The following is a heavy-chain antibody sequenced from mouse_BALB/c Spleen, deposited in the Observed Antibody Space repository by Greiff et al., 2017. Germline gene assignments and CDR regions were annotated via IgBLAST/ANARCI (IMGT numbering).Heavy chain of an antibody. Sequence: VKLMESGPGLVAPSQSLSITCTVSGFSLTGYGVNWVRQPPGKGLEWLGMIWGDGSTDYNSALKSRLSISKDNSKSQVFLKMNSLQTDDTARYYCAREGDDYDRDWFAYWGQGTLVTVSA. CDR3: AREGDDYDRDWFAY. CDR2: IWGDGST. J-gene: IGHJ3*01. CDR1: GFSLTGYG. V-gene: IGHV2-6-7*01. D-gene: IGHD2-4*01.